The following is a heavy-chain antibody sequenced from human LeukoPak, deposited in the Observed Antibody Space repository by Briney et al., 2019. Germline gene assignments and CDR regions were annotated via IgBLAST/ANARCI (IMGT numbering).Heavy chain of an antibody. V-gene: IGHV7-4-1*02. D-gene: IGHD4-17*01. CDR2: INTNTGNP. J-gene: IGHJ4*02. CDR3: ARGYTKDMTSVTDFDY. Sequence: ASVKVSCKASGYTFTSYAMNWVRQAPGQGLEWMGWINTNTGNPTYAQGFTGRFVFSLDTSVSTAYLQISSLKAEDTAVYYCARGYTKDMTSVTDFDYWGQGTLVTVSS. CDR1: GYTFTSYA.